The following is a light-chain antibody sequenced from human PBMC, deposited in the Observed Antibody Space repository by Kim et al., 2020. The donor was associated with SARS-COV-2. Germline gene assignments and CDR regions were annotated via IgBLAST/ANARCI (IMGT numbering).Light chain of an antibody. V-gene: IGLV3-1*01. J-gene: IGLJ1*01. CDR3: QAWDSSTYV. CDR2: QDS. Sequence: VAPGQTASITCAGDKLGDKYACWYQQKPCQSPVLVIYQDSKRPSGIPERFSGSNSGNTATLTISGTQAMDEADYYCQAWDSSTYVFGTGTKVTVL. CDR1: KLGDKY.